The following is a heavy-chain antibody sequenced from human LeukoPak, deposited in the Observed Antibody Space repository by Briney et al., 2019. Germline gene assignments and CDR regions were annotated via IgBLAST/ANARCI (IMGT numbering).Heavy chain of an antibody. CDR2: IYYSGST. V-gene: IGHV4-30-4*01. J-gene: IGHJ4*02. CDR1: GGALCSGDYY. D-gene: IGHD4/OR15-4a*01. CDR3: ARVSASDPSKNYVDY. Sequence: PSETLSLTCTVSGGALCSGDYYWSWVRQPPGTGLEWVGYIYYSGSTYYNPSLKSRVTISVDTSKNQFSLKLSSVTAADTAVYYWARVSASDPSKNYVDYWGQGTLVTVSS.